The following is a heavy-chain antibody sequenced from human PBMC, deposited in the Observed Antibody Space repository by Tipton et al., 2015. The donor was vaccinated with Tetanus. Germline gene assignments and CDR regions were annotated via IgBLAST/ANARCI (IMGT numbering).Heavy chain of an antibody. V-gene: IGHV4-39*02. Sequence: TLSLTCTVSGGSISSSSYYWGWIRQPPGKGLEWIGSIYYSGSTYYNPSLKSRVTISVDTSKNQFSLKLSSVTAADTAVYYCARDLYYDFWSGNFDYWGQGTLATVSS. CDR3: ARDLYYDFWSGNFDY. CDR1: GGSISSSSYY. CDR2: IYYSGST. J-gene: IGHJ4*02. D-gene: IGHD3-3*01.